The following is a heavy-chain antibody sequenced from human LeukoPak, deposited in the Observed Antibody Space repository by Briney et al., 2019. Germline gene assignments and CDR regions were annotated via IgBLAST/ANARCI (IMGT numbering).Heavy chain of an antibody. CDR2: IYYSGST. D-gene: IGHD3-22*01. J-gene: IGHJ4*02. V-gene: IGHV4-39*01. CDR3: ARQRDSSGYWFDY. CDR1: GGSISSSSYY. Sequence: SETLSLTCTVSGGSISSSSYYWGWIRQPPGKGLEWIGSIYYSGSTYYNPSLKSRVTISVDTSKNQFSLKLSSVTAADTAVYYCARQRDSSGYWFDYWGQGTLVTVSS.